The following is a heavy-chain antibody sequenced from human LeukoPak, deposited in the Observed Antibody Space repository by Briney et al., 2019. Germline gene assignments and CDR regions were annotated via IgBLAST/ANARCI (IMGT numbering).Heavy chain of an antibody. D-gene: IGHD4-23*01. CDR3: ARGRRTTVVTSSYWYFDL. V-gene: IGHV4-34*01. Sequence: SETLSLTCAVYGGSFSGYYWSWIRQPPGKGLEWIGEINHSGSTNYNPSLKSRVTISVDTSKNQFSLKLSSVTAADTAVYYCARGRRTTVVTSSYWYFDLWGRGTLVTVSS. J-gene: IGHJ2*01. CDR1: GGSFSGYY. CDR2: INHSGST.